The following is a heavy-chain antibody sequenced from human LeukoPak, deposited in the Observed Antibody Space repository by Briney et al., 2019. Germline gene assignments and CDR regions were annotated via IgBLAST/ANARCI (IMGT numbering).Heavy chain of an antibody. J-gene: IGHJ3*02. V-gene: IGHV1-24*01. CDR3: ATATIPTVVVLGDAFDI. CDR1: GYTLTELS. Sequence: GASAKVSCKVSGYTLTELSMHWVRRAPGKGLEWMGGFDPEDGETIYAQKFQGRVTMTEDTSTDTAYMELSSLRSEDTAVYYCATATIPTVVVLGDAFDIWGQGTMVTVSS. CDR2: FDPEDGET. D-gene: IGHD4-23*01.